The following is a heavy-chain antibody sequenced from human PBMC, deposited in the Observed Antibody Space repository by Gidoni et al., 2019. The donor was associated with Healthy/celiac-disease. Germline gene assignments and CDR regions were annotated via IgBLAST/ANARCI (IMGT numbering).Heavy chain of an antibody. CDR2: SNPNSGGT. Sequence: QVQLVQSGAEVKKPGASVKVSCKASGYTFTGYYMHWVRQAPGQGLEWMGWSNPNSGGTNYAQKFQSRVTMTRDTSISTPYRELRRLRSDDTAGYYCARGSLMAGTVGKDYWGQGTLVTVSS. V-gene: IGHV1-2*02. CDR1: GYTFTGYY. CDR3: ARGSLMAGTVGKDY. D-gene: IGHD6-19*01. J-gene: IGHJ4*02.